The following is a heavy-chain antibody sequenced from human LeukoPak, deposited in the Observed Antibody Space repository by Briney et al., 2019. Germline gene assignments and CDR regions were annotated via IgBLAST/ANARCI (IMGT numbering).Heavy chain of an antibody. D-gene: IGHD4-17*01. Sequence: GGSLRLSCAASGFTFSSYWMSWVRQAPGKGLEWVANIKQDGSEKYYVDSVKGRFTISRDNAKNSLYLQMSSLRAEDTAVYYCARDHDYGDYHLDYWGQGTLVTVSS. CDR2: IKQDGSEK. J-gene: IGHJ4*02. CDR1: GFTFSSYW. CDR3: ARDHDYGDYHLDY. V-gene: IGHV3-7*01.